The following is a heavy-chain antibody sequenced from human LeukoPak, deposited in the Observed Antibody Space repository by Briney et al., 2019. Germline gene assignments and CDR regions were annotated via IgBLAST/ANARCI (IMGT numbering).Heavy chain of an antibody. CDR3: ARASSTSCYY. Sequence: GGSLRLSCAASGFTFSSYAMSWVRQAPGKGLEWVSAISASGGSTYYADSVKGRFTISRDNSQNTLYLQVNSLRAEDTAVYYCARASSTSCYYWGQGTLVTVSS. CDR1: GFTFSSYA. V-gene: IGHV3-23*01. D-gene: IGHD2-2*01. J-gene: IGHJ4*02. CDR2: ISASGGST.